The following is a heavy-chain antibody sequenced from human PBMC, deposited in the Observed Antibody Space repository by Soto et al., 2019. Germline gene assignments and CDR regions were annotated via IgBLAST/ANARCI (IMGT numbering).Heavy chain of an antibody. CDR2: IIDSGGST. V-gene: IGHV3-23*01. D-gene: IGHD1-26*01. CDR1: GFTFSGCA. CDR3: GKGRSYYYYYGVDV. Sequence: GGSLRLSCAASGFTFSGCAMGWVRQAPGKGLEWVSDIIDSGGSTYHADAVKGRFTISRDNSKSTLYLQMNSLRAEDTAVYYCGKGRSYYYYYGVDVWGQGTTVTVSS. J-gene: IGHJ6*02.